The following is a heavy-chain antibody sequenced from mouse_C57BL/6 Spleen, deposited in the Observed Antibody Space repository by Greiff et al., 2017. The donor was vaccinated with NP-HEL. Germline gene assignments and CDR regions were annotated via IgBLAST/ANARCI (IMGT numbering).Heavy chain of an antibody. CDR1: GYTFTDYE. Sequence: VQLQQSGAELVRPGASVTLSCEASGYTFTDYEMHWVKQTPVHGLEWIGAIDPETGGTAYNQKFKGKAILTADKSSSTAYMELRSLTSEDSAVYYCTRSHDGYSWYFDVWGTGTTVTVSS. J-gene: IGHJ1*03. CDR2: IDPETGGT. CDR3: TRSHDGYSWYFDV. V-gene: IGHV1-15*01. D-gene: IGHD2-3*01.